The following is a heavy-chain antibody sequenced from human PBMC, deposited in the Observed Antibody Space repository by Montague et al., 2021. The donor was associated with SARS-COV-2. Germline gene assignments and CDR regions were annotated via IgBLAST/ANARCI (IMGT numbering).Heavy chain of an antibody. D-gene: IGHD6-13*01. J-gene: IGHJ4*02. Sequence: SLRLSCAASGFTFSSYEMNWVRQAPGKGLEWVSYISSSGSTIYYADSVKGRFTISRDNAKNSLYLQMNSLRAEDTAVYYCARDSYSLVPGGYWGQGTLVTVSS. CDR3: ARDSYSLVPGGY. V-gene: IGHV3-48*03. CDR1: GFTFSSYE. CDR2: ISSSGSTI.